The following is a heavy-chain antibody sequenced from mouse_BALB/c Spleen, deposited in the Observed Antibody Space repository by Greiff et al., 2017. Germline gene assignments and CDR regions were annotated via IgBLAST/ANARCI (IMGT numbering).Heavy chain of an antibody. CDR3: ARAPYGNYVGYYAMDY. D-gene: IGHD2-1*01. CDR1: GFSLTGYG. CDR2: IWGDGST. J-gene: IGHJ4*01. V-gene: IGHV2-6-7*01. Sequence: QVQLKESGPGLVAPSQSLSITCTVSGFSLTGYGVNWVRQPPGKGLEWLGMIWGDGSTDYNSALKSRLSISKDNSKSQVFLKMNSLQTDDTARYYCARAPYGNYVGYYAMDYWGQGTSVTVSS.